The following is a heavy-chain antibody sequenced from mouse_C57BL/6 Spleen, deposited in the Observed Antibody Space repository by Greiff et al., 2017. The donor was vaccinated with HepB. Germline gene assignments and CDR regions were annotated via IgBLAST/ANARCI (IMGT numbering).Heavy chain of an antibody. D-gene: IGHD3-1*01. CDR2: IDPEDGDT. CDR3: TTGLRYAMDY. V-gene: IGHV14-1*01. Sequence: VQLQQPGAELVKPGASVKLSCKASGYTFTSYWMHWVKQRPEQGLEWIGRIDPEDGDTEYAPKFQGKATMTADTSSNTAYLQLSSLTSEDTAVYYCTTGLRYAMDYWGQGTSVTVSS. CDR1: GYTFTSYW. J-gene: IGHJ4*01.